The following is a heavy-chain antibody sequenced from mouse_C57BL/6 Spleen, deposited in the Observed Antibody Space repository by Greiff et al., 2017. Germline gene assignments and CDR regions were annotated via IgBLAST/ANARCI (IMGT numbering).Heavy chain of an antibody. CDR3: ARPRGSSHGYFDV. D-gene: IGHD1-1*01. Sequence: EVMLVESGGGLVKPGGSLKLSCAASGFTFSDYGMHWVRQAPEKGLEWVAYISSGSSTIYYADTVKGRFTISRDNAKNTLFLQLTSLRSEDTAMYYCARPRGSSHGYFDVWGTGTTVTVSS. J-gene: IGHJ1*03. CDR2: ISSGSSTI. V-gene: IGHV5-17*01. CDR1: GFTFSDYG.